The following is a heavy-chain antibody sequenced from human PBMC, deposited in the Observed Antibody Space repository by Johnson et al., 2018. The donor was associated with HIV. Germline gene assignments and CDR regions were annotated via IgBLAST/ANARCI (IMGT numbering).Heavy chain of an antibody. CDR1: GFTVSSYA. D-gene: IGHD6-19*01. CDR2: MSGGGGSA. V-gene: IGHV3-23*04. CDR3: AKELALYSSGYGGDAFDI. J-gene: IGHJ3*02. Sequence: VQLVESGGGVVQPGRSLRLSCAASGFTVSSYAMSWVRLNPGKGLEWVSSMSGGGGSAYYSDSVKGRFTISRDNSKNTLYLQMNSLRAEDTAVYYCAKELALYSSGYGGDAFDIWGQGTMVTVSS.